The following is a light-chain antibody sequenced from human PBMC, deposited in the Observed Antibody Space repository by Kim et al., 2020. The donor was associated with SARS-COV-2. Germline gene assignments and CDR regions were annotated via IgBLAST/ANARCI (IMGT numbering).Light chain of an antibody. J-gene: IGLJ1*01. Sequence: QSITHSCTGTSSDGGGYNQVTWYQQHPGKAPKIMIYDGSKRPSGVSNRFSGSRSGNTASLTISGLQAEDEADYYCSSYTSSSTPYVFGAGTKGTVL. CDR3: SSYTSSSTPYV. V-gene: IGLV2-14*02. CDR2: DGS. CDR1: SSDGGGYNQ.